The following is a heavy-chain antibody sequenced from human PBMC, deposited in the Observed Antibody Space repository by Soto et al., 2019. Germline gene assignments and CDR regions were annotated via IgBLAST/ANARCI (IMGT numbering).Heavy chain of an antibody. V-gene: IGHV1-18*01. CDR1: GYTFTNYG. D-gene: IGHD6-13*01. Sequence: GASVKVSCKASGYTFTNYGISWVRQAPGQGPEWMGWISGYNGNTNYVQTLQGRVTMTTDTSTSTAYMELRGLTSDDTAVYYCARGGSSWSAEYYQHWGQGTLVTVSS. J-gene: IGHJ1*01. CDR3: ARGGSSWSAEYYQH. CDR2: ISGYNGNT.